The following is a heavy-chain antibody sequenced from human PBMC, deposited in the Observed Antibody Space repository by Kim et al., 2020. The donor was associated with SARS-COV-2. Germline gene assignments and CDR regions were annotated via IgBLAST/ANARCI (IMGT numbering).Heavy chain of an antibody. D-gene: IGHD1-26*01. J-gene: IGHJ3*02. Sequence: ACSVKGRFTISRDNSKNTLYLQMNSLRAEDTAVYYCARSNSGSYYNAFDIWGQGTMVTVSS. CDR3: ARSNSGSYYNAFDI. V-gene: IGHV3-30*01.